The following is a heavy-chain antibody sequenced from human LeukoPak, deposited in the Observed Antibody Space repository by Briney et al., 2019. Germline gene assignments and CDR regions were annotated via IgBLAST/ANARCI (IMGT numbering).Heavy chain of an antibody. CDR1: GYTFTGYY. J-gene: IGHJ3*02. V-gene: IGHV1-8*02. CDR3: ASSSGSYSAFDI. Sequence: ASVKVSCKASGYTFTGYYMHWVRQATGQGLEWMGWMNPNSGNTGYAQKFQGRVTMTRNTSISTAYMELSSLRSEDTAVYYCASSSGSYSAFDIWGQGTMVTVSS. CDR2: MNPNSGNT. D-gene: IGHD1-26*01.